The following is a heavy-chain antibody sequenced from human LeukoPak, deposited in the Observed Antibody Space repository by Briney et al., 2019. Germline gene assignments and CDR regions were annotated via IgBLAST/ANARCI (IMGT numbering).Heavy chain of an antibody. V-gene: IGHV3-74*01. Sequence: GGSLRLSCAVSGFTFSSYWMHWVRQAPGKGLVWVSLIRTDESSTTYADSVKGRFTISRDNAKDTLYLQMNSLRAEDTAVYYCARERFGHAFDYWGQGTLVTVSS. CDR3: ARERFGHAFDY. CDR2: IRTDESST. CDR1: GFTFSSYW. D-gene: IGHD3-10*01. J-gene: IGHJ4*02.